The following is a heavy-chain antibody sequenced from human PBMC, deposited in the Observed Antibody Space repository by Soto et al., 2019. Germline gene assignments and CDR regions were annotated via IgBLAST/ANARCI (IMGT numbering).Heavy chain of an antibody. CDR3: ARDFSRGWEDY. CDR2: ISSSSSYI. D-gene: IGHD3-3*01. V-gene: IGHV3-21*01. J-gene: IGHJ4*02. CDR1: GFTFSSYS. Sequence: EVHLVESGGGLVKPGGSLRLSCAASGFTFSSYSMNWVRQAPGKGLEWVSSISSSSSYIYYADSLKGRFTISRDNAKNSVYLQMNSLRAEDTAVYYCARDFSRGWEDYWGQGTLVTVSS.